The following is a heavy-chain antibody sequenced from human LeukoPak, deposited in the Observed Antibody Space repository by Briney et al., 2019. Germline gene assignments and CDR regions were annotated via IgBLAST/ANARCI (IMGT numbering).Heavy chain of an antibody. CDR3: VRDVYGAV. J-gene: IGHJ3*01. CDR2: IYYTGST. V-gene: IGHV4-59*01. CDR1: GFTFSHYE. Sequence: LSCAASGFTFSHYETNWVRQAPGKGLEWIGYIYYTGSTNYNPSLKSRVTISLDTSKNQFSLKVNSVTASDTAVYYCVRDVYGAVWGQGTVVTVSS. D-gene: IGHD1-26*01.